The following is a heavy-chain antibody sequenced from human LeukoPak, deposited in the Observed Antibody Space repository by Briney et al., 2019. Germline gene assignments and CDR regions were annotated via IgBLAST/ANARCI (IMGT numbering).Heavy chain of an antibody. J-gene: IGHJ6*03. V-gene: IGHV4-34*01. CDR1: GGSFSGYY. CDR3: ASPYYMDV. CDR2: INHSGST. Sequence: SETLSLTCAVYGGSFSGYYWSWIRQPPGKGLEWNGEINHSGSTNYNPSLKSRVTISVDTSKNQFSLKLSSVTAADTAVYYCASPYYMDVWGKGTTVTVSS.